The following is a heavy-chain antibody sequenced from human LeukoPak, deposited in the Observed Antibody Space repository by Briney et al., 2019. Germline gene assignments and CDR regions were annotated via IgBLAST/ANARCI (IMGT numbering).Heavy chain of an antibody. Sequence: ASVKVSCKASGYIFNTYVISWVRQAPGQGFEWMGWISAYNGNTNYAQKLQGRVTMTTDTSTSTAYMELRSLRSDDTAVYYCARGGGLERLKWHDAFDIWGQGTMVTVSS. D-gene: IGHD1-1*01. J-gene: IGHJ3*02. CDR1: GYIFNTYV. CDR3: ARGGGLERLKWHDAFDI. V-gene: IGHV1-18*01. CDR2: ISAYNGNT.